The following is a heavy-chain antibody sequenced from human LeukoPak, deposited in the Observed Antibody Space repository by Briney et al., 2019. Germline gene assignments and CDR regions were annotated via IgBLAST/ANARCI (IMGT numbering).Heavy chain of an antibody. CDR3: ASFSYYDFWSGYSWFDP. V-gene: IGHV1-69*01. Sequence: GSSVKVSCKASGGTFNSYAISWVRQAPGQGLEWMGGIIPIFGTANYAQKFQGRVTITADESTSTAYMELSSLRSEDTAVYYCASFSYYDFWSGYSWFDPWGQGTLVTVSS. CDR1: GGTFNSYA. CDR2: IIPIFGTA. J-gene: IGHJ5*02. D-gene: IGHD3-3*01.